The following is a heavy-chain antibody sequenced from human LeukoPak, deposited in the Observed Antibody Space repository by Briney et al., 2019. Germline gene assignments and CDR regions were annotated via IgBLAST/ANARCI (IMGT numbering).Heavy chain of an antibody. CDR2: ISGSGGST. CDR1: GFTFSSYA. D-gene: IGHD2-2*01. CDR3: AKDRGDCSSTSCPRSPYYYYYMDV. Sequence: GGSLRLSCAASGFTFSSYAMSWVRQAPGKGLEWVSDISGSGGSTYYADSVKGRFTISRDNSKNTLYLQMNSLRAEDTAVYYCAKDRGDCSSTSCPRSPYYYYYMDVWGKGTTVTVSS. J-gene: IGHJ6*03. V-gene: IGHV3-23*01.